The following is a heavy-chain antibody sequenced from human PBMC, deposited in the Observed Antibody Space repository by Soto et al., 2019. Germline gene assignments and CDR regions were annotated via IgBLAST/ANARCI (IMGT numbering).Heavy chain of an antibody. Sequence: EVQLVESGGGLVKPGGSLRLSCAASGFTFSSYSMNWVRQAPGKGLEWVSSISSSSSYIYYADSVKGRFTISRDNAKNSLYLQMNSLRAEDTAVYYCARDRYGDPEPYYFDYWGQGTLVTVSS. CDR2: ISSSSSYI. V-gene: IGHV3-21*01. J-gene: IGHJ4*02. CDR1: GFTFSSYS. D-gene: IGHD4-17*01. CDR3: ARDRYGDPEPYYFDY.